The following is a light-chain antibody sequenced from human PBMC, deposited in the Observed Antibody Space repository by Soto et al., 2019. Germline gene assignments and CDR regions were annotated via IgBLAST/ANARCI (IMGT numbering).Light chain of an antibody. J-gene: IGKJ5*01. V-gene: IGKV1-39*01. CDR3: QQSYLTPIT. CDR2: AAS. CDR1: QSISSY. Sequence: DIQMTQSPSSLSASVGDRVTITCRASQSISSYLNWYQQKPGKAPKLLIHAASSLQSGVPSRFSGSGSATDFTLTISSLQPEDFETYYCQQSYLTPITFGQGTRLEI.